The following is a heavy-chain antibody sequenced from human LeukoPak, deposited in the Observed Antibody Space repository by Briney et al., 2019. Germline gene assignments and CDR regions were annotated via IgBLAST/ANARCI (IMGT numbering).Heavy chain of an antibody. V-gene: IGHV1-2*07. Sequence: VAPVKVSCKSSGYTFTGYYMHWVRQAPGQGLEWMGWINPNSGGTSYAHKFQSRDNMTRDTSISTAYMELSRLRSDDTAVYYCARDHVPFYDSSGYPLLTNWFDPWGQGTLVTVSS. D-gene: IGHD3-22*01. J-gene: IGHJ5*02. CDR2: INPNSGGT. CDR3: ARDHVPFYDSSGYPLLTNWFDP. CDR1: GYTFTGYY.